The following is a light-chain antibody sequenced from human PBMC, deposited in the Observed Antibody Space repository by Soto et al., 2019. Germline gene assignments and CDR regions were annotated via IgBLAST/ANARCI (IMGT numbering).Light chain of an antibody. CDR1: SSDVGGYNY. J-gene: IGLJ3*02. Sequence: HSALTHPASVSGSPGQSITISCTGTSSDVGGYNYVSWYQQHPGKAPKLMIYDVSNLPSGVSNRFSGSKSGNTASLTISGLQAEDEADDYCSSYTSSSTRVFGGGTKLTVL. CDR3: SSYTSSSTRV. V-gene: IGLV2-14*01. CDR2: DVS.